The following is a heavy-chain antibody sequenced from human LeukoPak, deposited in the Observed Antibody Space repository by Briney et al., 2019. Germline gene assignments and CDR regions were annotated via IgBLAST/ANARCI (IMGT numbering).Heavy chain of an antibody. J-gene: IGHJ1*01. CDR2: ISGNGGSS. CDR3: ANGPTVIAVAGTGYFQH. CDR1: GFIFSSYA. D-gene: IGHD6-19*01. V-gene: IGHV3-23*01. Sequence: GGSLRLSCVASGFIFSSYAMSWVRQAPGKGLEWVSAISGNGGSSYYADSVKGRFTISRDKSKNTLYLQMNSLRAEDTAVYYCANGPTVIAVAGTGYFQHWGQGTLVTVSS.